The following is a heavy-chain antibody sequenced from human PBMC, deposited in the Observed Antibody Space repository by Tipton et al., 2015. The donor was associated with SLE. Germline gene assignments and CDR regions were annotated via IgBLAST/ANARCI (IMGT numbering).Heavy chain of an antibody. CDR1: GFTFRSYS. J-gene: IGHJ4*02. CDR2: ISSSSSYI. D-gene: IGHD2-15*01. V-gene: IGHV3-21*01. Sequence: SLRLSCAASGFTFRSYSMNWVRQAPGKGLEWVSSISSSSSYIYYADSVKGRFTISRDNAKNSLYLQMNSLRAEDTAVYYCARDSGVFSVVAATDFDYWGQGTLVTVSS. CDR3: ARDSGVFSVVAATDFDY.